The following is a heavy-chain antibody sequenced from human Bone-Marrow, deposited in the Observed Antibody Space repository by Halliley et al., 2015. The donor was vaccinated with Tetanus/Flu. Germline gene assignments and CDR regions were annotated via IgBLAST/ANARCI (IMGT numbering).Heavy chain of an antibody. J-gene: IGHJ4*02. CDR2: TSPGASEI. CDR3: ARQDSSGSYRYFDY. Sequence: GITSPGASEIRYSSSFQGQVPISADKPISTAYLQWSSLTASDTAMYYCARQDSSGSYRYFDYWGQGTLVTVSS. D-gene: IGHD6-19*01. V-gene: IGHV5-51*01.